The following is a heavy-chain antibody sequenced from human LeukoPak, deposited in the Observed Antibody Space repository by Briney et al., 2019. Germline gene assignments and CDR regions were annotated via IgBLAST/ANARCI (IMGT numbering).Heavy chain of an antibody. CDR1: GGSISSTGYY. CDR3: ARDIAMEYFDY. J-gene: IGHJ4*02. CDR2: LYYSGST. D-gene: IGHD5-18*01. Sequence: PSETLSLTCSVSGGSISSTGYYWGWIRQTPGKGLEWIGSLYYSGSTYYNPPLKSRVTISGDTSKNQFSLKLRSVTAADTAVYYCARDIAMEYFDYWGQGTLVTVSS. V-gene: IGHV4-39*02.